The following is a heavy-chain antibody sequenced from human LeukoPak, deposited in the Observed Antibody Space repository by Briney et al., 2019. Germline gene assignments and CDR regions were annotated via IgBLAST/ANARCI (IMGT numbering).Heavy chain of an antibody. CDR1: GLSFSNFS. Sequence: KPGGSLRLSCAASGLSFSNFSMNWVRQAPGKGLERVSSISGRSTYIYYADSVKGRFTISRDNAKNSLYLQMNSLRAEDTAVYYCVRDQGGAVSYWGQGTLVTVSS. D-gene: IGHD3-16*01. J-gene: IGHJ4*02. V-gene: IGHV3-21*01. CDR2: ISGRSTYI. CDR3: VRDQGGAVSY.